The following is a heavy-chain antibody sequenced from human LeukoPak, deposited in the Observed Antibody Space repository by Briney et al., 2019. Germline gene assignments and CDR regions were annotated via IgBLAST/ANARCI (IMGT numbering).Heavy chain of an antibody. D-gene: IGHD3-22*01. Sequence: PSETLSLTCTVSGGSISSGDYYWSWIRQPPGKGLEWIGYIYYSGSTYYNPSLKSRATISVDTSKNQFSLKLSSVTAADTAVYYCARDGGPYYYDSSGYYGVGPMTTWGQGTLVTVSS. CDR2: IYYSGST. V-gene: IGHV4-30-4*01. CDR1: GGSISSGDYY. CDR3: ARDGGPYYYDSSGYYGVGPMTT. J-gene: IGHJ4*02.